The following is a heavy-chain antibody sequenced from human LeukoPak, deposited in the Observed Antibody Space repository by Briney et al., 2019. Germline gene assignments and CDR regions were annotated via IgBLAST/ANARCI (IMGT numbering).Heavy chain of an antibody. J-gene: IGHJ3*02. CDR3: ARDPQYSSSSDAFDI. CDR1: GGSISGNNW. Sequence: SETLSLTCAVSGGSISGNNWWSWVRQPPGKGLEWIGEISHSGSTGYNSSLKSRVTISVDKSKNQFSLKLSSVTAADTAVYFRARDPQYSSSSDAFDIWGQGTMVTVSS. D-gene: IGHD6-13*01. V-gene: IGHV4-4*02. CDR2: ISHSGST.